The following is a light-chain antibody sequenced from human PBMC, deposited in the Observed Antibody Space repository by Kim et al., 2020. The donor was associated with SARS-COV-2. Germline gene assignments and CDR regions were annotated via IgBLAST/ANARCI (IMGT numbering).Light chain of an antibody. V-gene: IGKV1-27*01. J-gene: IGKJ1*01. Sequence: DIQMTQSPSSLSASVGDRVTITCRASQNISNYLAWFELKPGKAPKLLIYAASALQPGVPSRFSGSGSGTDFTLTVTSLQPEDVGTYYCVKCDSAPWTFGQGTKVDIK. CDR3: VKCDSAPWT. CDR1: QNISNY. CDR2: AAS.